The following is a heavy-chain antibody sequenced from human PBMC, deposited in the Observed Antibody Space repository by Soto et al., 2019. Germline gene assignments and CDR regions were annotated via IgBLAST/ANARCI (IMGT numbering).Heavy chain of an antibody. V-gene: IGHV1-69*13. CDR3: ARDAGYYYYGMDV. Sequence: ASVKVSGKASGGTVSSYAISWVRQAPGQGLEWMGGIIPIFGTANYAQKFQGRVTITADESTSTAYMELSSLRSEDTAVYYCARDAGYYYYGMDVWGKGTMLTVSS. CDR2: IIPIFGTA. J-gene: IGHJ6*04. D-gene: IGHD6-13*01. CDR1: GGTVSSYA.